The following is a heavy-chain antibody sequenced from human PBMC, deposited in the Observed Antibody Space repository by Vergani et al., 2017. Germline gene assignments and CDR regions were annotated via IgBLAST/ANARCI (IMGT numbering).Heavy chain of an antibody. Sequence: QVQLVQSGAEVKKPGSSVKVSCKASGGTFSSYAISWVRQAPGQGLEWMGGIIPIFGTANYAQKFQGRVTITADESTSTAYMGLSSLRSEDTAVYYCARVGTISMTTRTRYYVLDVWGKGTTVTVSS. D-gene: IGHD3-9*01. J-gene: IGHJ6*04. V-gene: IGHV1-69*01. CDR3: ARVGTISMTTRTRYYVLDV. CDR1: GGTFSSYA. CDR2: IIPIFGTA.